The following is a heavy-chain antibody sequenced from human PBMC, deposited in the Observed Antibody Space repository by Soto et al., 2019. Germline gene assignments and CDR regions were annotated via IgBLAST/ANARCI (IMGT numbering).Heavy chain of an antibody. CDR1: GGSISTNKW. J-gene: IGHJ5*02. CDR3: AVKDGYSWIDP. V-gene: IGHV4-4*02. Sequence: PSETLSLTCAVSGGSISTNKWWSWVRQPPGKGLEWIGEIHHSGSINYNPSLKSRVTISIDKSKKQFSLKLNSVTAADTAVYYCAVKDGYSWIDPWGQGTLVTVSS. CDR2: IHHSGSI.